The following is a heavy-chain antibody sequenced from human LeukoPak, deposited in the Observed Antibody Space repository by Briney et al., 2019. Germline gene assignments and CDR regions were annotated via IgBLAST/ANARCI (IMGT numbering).Heavy chain of an antibody. CDR1: GFTFSSYA. D-gene: IGHD3-3*01. CDR3: ANFYDFWSGSTYYMDV. CDR2: ISGSGGST. J-gene: IGHJ6*03. Sequence: GGSLRLSCAASGFTFSSYAMSWVRQAPGKGLEWVSAISGSGGSTYYADSVKGRFTISRDNSKNTLYLQMNSLRAEDTAVCYCANFYDFWSGSTYYMDVWGKGTTVTVSS. V-gene: IGHV3-23*01.